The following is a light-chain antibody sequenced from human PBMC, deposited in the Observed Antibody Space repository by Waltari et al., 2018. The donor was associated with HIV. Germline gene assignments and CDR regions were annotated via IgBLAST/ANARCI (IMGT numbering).Light chain of an antibody. V-gene: IGLV1-51*01. Sequence: QSVLTQPPSASAAPGQKVTISCSGSSSDIGSYSVSWYQQFPGTAPRRLIFDTYKRPSGIPDRFSASTAGTSATLDITGLQTGDEADYYCATWDTSLSIGVFGGGTKLTVL. CDR3: ATWDTSLSIGV. CDR2: DTY. CDR1: SSDIGSYS. J-gene: IGLJ3*02.